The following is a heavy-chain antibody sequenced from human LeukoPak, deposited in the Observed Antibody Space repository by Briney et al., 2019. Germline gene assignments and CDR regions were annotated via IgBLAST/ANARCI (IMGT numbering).Heavy chain of an antibody. D-gene: IGHD3-22*01. J-gene: IGHJ4*02. CDR3: AKDGVYYYDSSGYLDY. CDR2: ISRTGDRT. Sequence: GGSLRLSCAASGFSFTTSVLHWVRQAPGKGLEYVSGISRTGDRTYYANSVRGRFTVSRDNSKNTLYLQMNSLRAEDTAVYYCAKDGVYYYDSSGYLDYWGQGTLVTVSS. V-gene: IGHV3-64*01. CDR1: GFSFTTSV.